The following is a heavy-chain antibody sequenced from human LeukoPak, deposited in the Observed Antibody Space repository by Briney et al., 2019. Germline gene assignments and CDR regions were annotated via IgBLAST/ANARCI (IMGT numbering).Heavy chain of an antibody. J-gene: IGHJ4*02. CDR1: GWTFTEYY. V-gene: IGHV1-2*02. Sequence: GSVKVSCKASGWTFTEYYIHGVRQAACQGLEWMGWINPNSGDTNYAQNFQGRVTMTTDTSISTAYMKLSRLTSADTAVYYCASSPSYIRDWGQGTLVTVSS. CDR3: ASSPSYIRD. CDR2: INPNSGDT. D-gene: IGHD1-14*01.